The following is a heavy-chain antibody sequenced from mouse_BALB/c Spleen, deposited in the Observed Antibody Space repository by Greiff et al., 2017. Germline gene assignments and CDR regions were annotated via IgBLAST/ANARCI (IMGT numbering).Heavy chain of an antibody. CDR2: INPSSGYT. D-gene: IGHD2-1*01. V-gene: IGHV1-4*01. CDR1: GYTFTGYK. Sequence: QVQLKESGAELARPGASVKMSCKASGYTFTGYKMHWVKQRPGQGLEWIGYINPSSGYTNYNQKFKDKATLTADKSSSTAYMQLSSLTSEDSAVYYCAREDCYGNYEWFAYWGQGTLVTVSA. J-gene: IGHJ3*01. CDR3: AREDCYGNYEWFAY.